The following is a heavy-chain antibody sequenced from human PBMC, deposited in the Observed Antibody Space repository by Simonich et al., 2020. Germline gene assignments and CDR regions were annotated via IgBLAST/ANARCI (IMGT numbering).Heavy chain of an antibody. V-gene: IGHV3-30*07. D-gene: IGHD6-6*01. CDR3: ARDLGSSYYFDY. Sequence: GGGVVQPGRSLRLSCAASGFTFSSYAMHWVRQAPGKGLEWVAVISYDGSNKYYADSEKGRFTISRDNSKNTLYLQMNSLRAEDTAVYYCARDLGSSYYFDYWGQGTLVTVSS. CDR2: ISYDGSNK. J-gene: IGHJ4*02. CDR1: GFTFSSYA.